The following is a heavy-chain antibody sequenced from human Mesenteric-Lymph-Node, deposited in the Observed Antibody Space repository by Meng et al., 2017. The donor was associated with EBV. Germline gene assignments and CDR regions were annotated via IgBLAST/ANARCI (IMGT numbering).Heavy chain of an antibody. V-gene: IGHV3-30-3*01. D-gene: IGHD4/OR15-4a*01. J-gene: IGHJ4*02. CDR2: ISHDGNNK. Sequence: VHRVGSGGGVRQPGRSLRLSCVASGFIFRCYGMLWVRQAPCKGLEWVAIISHDGNNKFYADSVKGRFTISRDYSKNTVFLQMNSLRPEDTALYYCARRLWYFDYWGQGTMVTVSS. CDR3: ARRLWYFDY. CDR1: GFIFRCYG.